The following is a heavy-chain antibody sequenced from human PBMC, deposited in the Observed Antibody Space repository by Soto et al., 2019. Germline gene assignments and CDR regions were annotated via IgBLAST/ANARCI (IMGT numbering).Heavy chain of an antibody. CDR1: GYSISSGYY. V-gene: IGHV4-38-2*02. Sequence: SETLSLTCAVSGYSISSGYYWGWIRQPPGKGLEWIGTIYHSGSTYYNPSLKSRVTISVDTAKNQFSLKLSSVTAADTAVYYCARDRGYDFWSGYYAYWGQGTLVTV. D-gene: IGHD3-3*01. CDR3: ARDRGYDFWSGYYAY. CDR2: IYHSGST. J-gene: IGHJ4*02.